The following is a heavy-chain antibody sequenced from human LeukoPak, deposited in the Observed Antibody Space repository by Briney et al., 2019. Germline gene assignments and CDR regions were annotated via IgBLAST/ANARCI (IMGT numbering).Heavy chain of an antibody. V-gene: IGHV4-4*09. D-gene: IGHD2-21*01. CDR3: ATSHDVKTAPYDL. J-gene: IGHJ5*02. CDR1: GGSISSYY. CDR2: IFTSGWT. Sequence: SETLSLTCTVSGGSISSYYWSWVRQSPGEGLEWIGYIFTSGWTDYNPSLKSRVTMSVDTSKNQLSMELRFLTAADTAVYYCATSHDVKTAPYDLWGQGTLVTVSS.